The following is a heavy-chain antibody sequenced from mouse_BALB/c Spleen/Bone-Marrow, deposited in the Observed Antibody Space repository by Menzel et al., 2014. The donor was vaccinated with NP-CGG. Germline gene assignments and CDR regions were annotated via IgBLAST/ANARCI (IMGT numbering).Heavy chain of an antibody. Sequence: EVQLQESGPGLVKPSQSLSLTCTVTGYSITSDYAWNWIRQFPGNKLEWMGYISYSGSTSYNPSLKSRISFTRDTSKNHFFLQLNSVTTEDTATYYCARRRYYYGAMDYWGQGTSVTVSS. CDR3: ARRRYYYGAMDY. V-gene: IGHV3-2*02. CDR2: ISYSGST. D-gene: IGHD1-1*01. CDR1: GYSITSDYA. J-gene: IGHJ4*01.